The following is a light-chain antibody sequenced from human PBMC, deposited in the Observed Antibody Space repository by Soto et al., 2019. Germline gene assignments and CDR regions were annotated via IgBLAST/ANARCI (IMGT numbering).Light chain of an antibody. CDR3: RPYASSRSTYV. Sequence: QSVLTQPPSVSGAPGQRVTISCTGSSSNIGAGYDVHWYQQLPGTAPKLLIYGNSNRPSGVPDRFSGSKSGTSASLAITGLRAEDEAVYYCRPYASSRSTYVFGTGTKPTAL. CDR2: GNS. CDR1: SSNIGAGYD. V-gene: IGLV1-40*01. J-gene: IGLJ1*01.